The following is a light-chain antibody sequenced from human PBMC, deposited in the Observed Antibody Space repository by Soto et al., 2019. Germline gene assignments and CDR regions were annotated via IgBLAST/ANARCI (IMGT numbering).Light chain of an antibody. CDR2: GAS. V-gene: IGKV3-20*01. Sequence: EIVLTQSPGTLSLSPGESATLSCRASQSVSSNYLAWYQQKPGQAPRLLIYGASSRATGIPDRFSGSGSGTDCTLTISRLEPEDFAVYYCQQYGTSPELTFGGGTKVEIE. J-gene: IGKJ4*01. CDR3: QQYGTSPELT. CDR1: QSVSSNY.